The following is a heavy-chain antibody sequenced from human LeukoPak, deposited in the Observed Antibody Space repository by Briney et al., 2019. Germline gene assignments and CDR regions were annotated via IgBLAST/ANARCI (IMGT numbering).Heavy chain of an antibody. V-gene: IGHV1-2*06. J-gene: IGHJ4*02. D-gene: IGHD1-26*01. CDR3: ATTAIKYSGSYFDY. Sequence: ASVKVSCKASGYTFTGYYVHWVRQAPGQGLEWMGRINPNSGGTNYAQKFQGRVTMTRDTSISTAYMELSRLRADDTAVYYCATTAIKYSGSYFDYWGQGTLVTVSS. CDR2: INPNSGGT. CDR1: GYTFTGYY.